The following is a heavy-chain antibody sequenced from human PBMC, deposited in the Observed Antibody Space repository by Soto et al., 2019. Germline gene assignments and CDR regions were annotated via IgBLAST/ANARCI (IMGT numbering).Heavy chain of an antibody. CDR3: AANRDYFDY. Sequence: PSETLSLTCAVSGGSISSSNWWSWVRQPPGKGLEWIGYIYYSGSTNYNPSLKSRVTISVDTSKNQFSLKLSSVTAADTAVYYCAANRDYFDYWGQGTLVTVSS. D-gene: IGHD3-16*01. V-gene: IGHV4-4*02. CDR2: IYYSGST. J-gene: IGHJ4*02. CDR1: GGSISSSNW.